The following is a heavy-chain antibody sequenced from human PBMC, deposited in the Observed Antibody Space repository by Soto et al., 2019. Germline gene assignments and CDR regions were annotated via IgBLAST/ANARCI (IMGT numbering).Heavy chain of an antibody. J-gene: IGHJ4*02. CDR2: TYYRSKWYN. D-gene: IGHD6-19*01. CDR1: GDSVSSNSAA. CDR3: ARGGRSIAVAGNSDLKFDY. Sequence: SQTLSLTCAISGDSVSSNSAAWNWIRQSPSRGLEWLGRTYYRSKWYNDYAVSVKSRITINPNTSKNQFSLQLNSVTPEDTAVYYCARGGRSIAVAGNSDLKFDYWGQGTLVTVSS. V-gene: IGHV6-1*01.